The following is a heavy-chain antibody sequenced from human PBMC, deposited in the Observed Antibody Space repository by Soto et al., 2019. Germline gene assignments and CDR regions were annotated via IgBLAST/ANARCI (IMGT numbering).Heavy chain of an antibody. V-gene: IGHV4-39*02. J-gene: IGHJ5*02. D-gene: IGHD3-9*01. CDR3: KRLLTPSDTPGQNRFGP. Sequence: PCVTLPLTCTCSGGSITKSGHYWGWVRQPPGKGLEWIGGLDYRGSTLYHPSLRSRITLSIAKAKKVFSLKLTAVSADDTAPYYGKRLLTPSDTPGQNRFGPCGQACRGTV. CDR1: GGSITKSGHY. CDR2: LDYRGST.